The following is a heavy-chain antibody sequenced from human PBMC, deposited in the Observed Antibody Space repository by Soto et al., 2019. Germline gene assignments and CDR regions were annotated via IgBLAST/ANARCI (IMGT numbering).Heavy chain of an antibody. V-gene: IGHV4-34*01. D-gene: IGHD3-22*01. J-gene: IGHJ5*02. Sequence: SQTLSLTCAVYGGSFSGYYWSWIRQPPGKGLEWIGEINHSGSTNYNPSLKSRVTISVDTSKNQFSLKLSSVTAADTAVYYCARGTYYYDSSGYRFDPWGQGTLVTVSS. CDR3: ARGTYYYDSSGYRFDP. CDR2: INHSGST. CDR1: GGSFSGYY.